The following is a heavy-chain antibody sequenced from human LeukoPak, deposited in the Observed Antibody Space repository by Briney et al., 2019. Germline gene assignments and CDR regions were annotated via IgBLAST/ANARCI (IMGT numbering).Heavy chain of an antibody. CDR2: SSSSGINI. Sequence: PGGSLRLSCAASGFTFSSYEMNWVRQAPGKGLEWVSYSSSSGINIYYADSVKGRLTMSRDNAKNSVFLQMNSLRAEDTAVYYCVRGGSDVRSGYFNRWGQGSLVTVSS. CDR1: GFTFSSYE. J-gene: IGHJ5*02. D-gene: IGHD3-3*01. V-gene: IGHV3-48*03. CDR3: VRGGSDVRSGYFNR.